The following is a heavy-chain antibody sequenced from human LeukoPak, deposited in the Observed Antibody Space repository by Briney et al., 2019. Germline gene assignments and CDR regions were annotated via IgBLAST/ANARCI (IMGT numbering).Heavy chain of an antibody. CDR1: GGTFSSYA. V-gene: IGHV1-69*05. CDR2: IIPIFGTA. J-gene: IGHJ5*02. CDR3: ARDASIAARPRNNWFDP. D-gene: IGHD6-6*01. Sequence: ASVKVSCKASGGTFSSYAISWVRQAPGQGLEWMGGIIPIFGTANYGQKFQGRVTITTDESTSTAYMELSSLRSEDTAVYYCARDASIAARPRNNWFDPWGQGTLVTVSS.